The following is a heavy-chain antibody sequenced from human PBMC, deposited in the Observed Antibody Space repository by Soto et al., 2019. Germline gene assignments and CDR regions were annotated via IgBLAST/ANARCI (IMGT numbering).Heavy chain of an antibody. CDR3: SGCSGGACHQNYGMDV. D-gene: IGHD2-15*01. J-gene: IGHJ6*02. CDR1: GFTFSGCT. Sequence: EVHLVESGGGLVKPGGSLRLSCAVFGFTFSGCTMNWVRQAPGKGLEWVSSISPGTSHIYYADSVKGRFTISRDNAKNSLFLQMNSLRAEDTAVYYCSGCSGGACHQNYGMDVWGQGTTVTVSS. CDR2: ISPGTSHI. V-gene: IGHV3-21*01.